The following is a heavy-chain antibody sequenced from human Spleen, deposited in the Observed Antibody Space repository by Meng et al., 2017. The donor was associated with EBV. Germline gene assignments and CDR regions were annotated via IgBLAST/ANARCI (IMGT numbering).Heavy chain of an antibody. J-gene: IGHJ4*02. CDR2: IHYKGTN. Sequence: RLQLQESGPGLVKPSETLSLNCPVSGGSISISSSYWAWVRQPPGKGLEWIGAIHYKGTNFYNPSLKSRVTMSVDTSKNQFSLKMTSVTAADTAVYYCARGNWALLWGQGTLVTVSS. CDR3: ARGNWALL. V-gene: IGHV4-39*06. CDR1: GGSISISSSY. D-gene: IGHD1-26*01.